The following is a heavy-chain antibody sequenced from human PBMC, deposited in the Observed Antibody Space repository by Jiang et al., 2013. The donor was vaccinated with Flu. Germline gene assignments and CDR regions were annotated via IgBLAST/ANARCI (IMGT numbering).Heavy chain of an antibody. Sequence: GLVKPSETLSLTCIVSSGSISGYYWSWIRQPPGKGLEWIGYKYYTGASNYNYNPSLKSRVTISVDTSKNQISLHLTSVTAADTAVYYCARLSCSYGSCYEACWGQGLLVTVSS. CDR1: SGSISGYY. V-gene: IGHV4-59*08. CDR3: ARLSCSYGSCYEAC. D-gene: IGHD2-15*01. CDR2: KYYTGASNY. J-gene: IGHJ4*02.